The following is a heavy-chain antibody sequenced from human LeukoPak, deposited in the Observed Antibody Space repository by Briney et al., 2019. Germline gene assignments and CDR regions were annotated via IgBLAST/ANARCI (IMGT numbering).Heavy chain of an antibody. J-gene: IGHJ4*02. CDR1: GFTFSDYW. CDR2: IRHDGGEI. Sequence: GGSLRLSCVASGFTFSDYWMTWVRQAPGKGLEGVANIRHDGGEINYVDSVKGRFTISRDNANNSLFLQMNSLRVEDTAVYYCARRYYYDRSGHFSIGYWGQGTLVTVSS. D-gene: IGHD3-22*01. V-gene: IGHV3-7*01. CDR3: ARRYYYDRSGHFSIGY.